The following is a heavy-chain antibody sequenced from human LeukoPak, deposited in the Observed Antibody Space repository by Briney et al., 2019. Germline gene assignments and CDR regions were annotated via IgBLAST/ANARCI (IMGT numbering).Heavy chain of an antibody. CDR1: GFTFSSYA. CDR2: ISCSGGST. Sequence: GGSLRLSCAASGFTFSSYAMSWVREAPGGGLECVSAISCSGGSTYYADSVKGRFTISRDNSKNTLYLQMNSLRAEDTAVYYCAKDAAELLWFGESTTDYWGQGTLVTVSS. J-gene: IGHJ4*02. V-gene: IGHV3-23*01. CDR3: AKDAAELLWFGESTTDY. D-gene: IGHD3-10*01.